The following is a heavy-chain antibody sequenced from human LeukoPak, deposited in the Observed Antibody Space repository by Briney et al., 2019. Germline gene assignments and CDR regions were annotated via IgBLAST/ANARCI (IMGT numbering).Heavy chain of an antibody. CDR3: ARVFGGPVSRGFDP. V-gene: IGHV4-39*07. Sequence: SETLSLTCTVSGGSISSSPYYWGWIRQPPGKGLEWIGRVYTSGSTNCNPSLKSRVTISVDTSKNQFSLKLSSVTAADTAVYYCARVFGGPVSRGFDPWGQGTLVTVSS. CDR2: VYTSGST. D-gene: IGHD4-23*01. CDR1: GGSISSSPYY. J-gene: IGHJ5*02.